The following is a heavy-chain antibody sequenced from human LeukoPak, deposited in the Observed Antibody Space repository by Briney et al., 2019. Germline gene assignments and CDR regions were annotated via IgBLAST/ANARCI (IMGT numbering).Heavy chain of an antibody. CDR2: IRIKTLGETT. D-gene: IGHD3-16*02. J-gene: IGHJ1*01. Sequence: GGSLRLSCTPSGFTFGDYAMTWIRQAPGKGMEWVGFIRIKTLGETTLYAASVRGRFTISRDDSKGIAYLQMNSLKTEDSAVYYCTRDYQNEYWGQGTLVTVSS. V-gene: IGHV3-49*03. CDR3: TRDYQNEY. CDR1: GFTFGDYA.